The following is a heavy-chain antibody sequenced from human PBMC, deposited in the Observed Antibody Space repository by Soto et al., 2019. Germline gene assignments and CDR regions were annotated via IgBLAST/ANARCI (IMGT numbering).Heavy chain of an antibody. V-gene: IGHV3-11*06. D-gene: IGHD1-26*01. J-gene: IGHJ4*02. CDR2: ISSSSSYT. CDR3: ARDLEVGTYLYFFDY. CDR1: GFTFSDYY. Sequence: PGGSLRLSCAASGFTFSDYYMTWIRQAPGKGLEWVSYISSSSSYTNYADSVKGRFTISRDNAKNSVYLQMNSLRAEDTAVYYCARDLEVGTYLYFFDYWGQGSLVTVSS.